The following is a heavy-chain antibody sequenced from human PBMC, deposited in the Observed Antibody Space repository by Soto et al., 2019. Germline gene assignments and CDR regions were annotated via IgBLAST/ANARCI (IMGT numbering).Heavy chain of an antibody. CDR1: GYTFIKDY. D-gene: IGHD2-21*01. Sequence: WASVKVSCKAFGYTFIKDYRHWVRQAPGHGLEWMAIINPTGGSTNYAQKFQGRLTLTMDTSTSTVYMELSSLTSEDTAMYYCARHLPAGDFWVQGNLVTVSS. CDR2: INPTGGST. CDR3: ARHLPAGDF. V-gene: IGHV1-46*01. J-gene: IGHJ4*02.